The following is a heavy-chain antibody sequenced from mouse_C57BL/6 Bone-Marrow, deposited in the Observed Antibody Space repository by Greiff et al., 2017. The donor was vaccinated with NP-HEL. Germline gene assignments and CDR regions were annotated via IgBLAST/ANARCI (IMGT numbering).Heavy chain of an antibody. CDR2: ISDGGSST. CDR3: ARDRGYYGSSPFAY. Sequence: EVKLVESGGGLVKPGGSLKLSCAASGFTFSSYAMSWVRQTPEKRLEWVATISDGGSSTYYPDNVKGRFTISRDNAKNNLYLQMSHLKSEDTAMYYCARDRGYYGSSPFAYWGQGTLVTVSA. J-gene: IGHJ3*01. V-gene: IGHV5-4*01. CDR1: GFTFSSYA. D-gene: IGHD1-1*01.